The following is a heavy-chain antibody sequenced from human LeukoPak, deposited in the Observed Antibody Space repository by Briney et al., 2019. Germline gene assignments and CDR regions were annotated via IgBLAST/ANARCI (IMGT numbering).Heavy chain of an antibody. CDR3: ARHDEECPGEYCFLLSFDY. V-gene: IGHV4-59*08. D-gene: IGHD2-8*02. CDR2: VHSSGRT. CDR1: GGSINNFY. J-gene: IGHJ4*01. Sequence: SETLSLTCTVSGGSINNFYWSWIRQSPGPELEWIGYVHSSGRTGYNPSLRSRVSMSADTSKSQLSLRLTSVTAADTAVYFCARHDEECPGEYCFLLSFDYWGPGSLVTVSS.